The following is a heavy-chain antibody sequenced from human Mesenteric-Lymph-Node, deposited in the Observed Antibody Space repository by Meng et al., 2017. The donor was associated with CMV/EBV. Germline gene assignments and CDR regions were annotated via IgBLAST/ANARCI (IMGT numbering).Heavy chain of an antibody. CDR1: GFTFSDHY. CDR3: AREGSLVLEHNYFDY. D-gene: IGHD1/OR15-1a*01. J-gene: IGHJ4*02. V-gene: IGHV3-11*01. Sequence: GGSLRLSCAASGFTFSDHYMSWIRQAPGKGLEWVSFISSGGRTMYYADSVKGRFTISRDNAKTSLYLQMNSLRAEDTAVYYCAREGSLVLEHNYFDYWGQGTLVTVSS. CDR2: ISSGGRTM.